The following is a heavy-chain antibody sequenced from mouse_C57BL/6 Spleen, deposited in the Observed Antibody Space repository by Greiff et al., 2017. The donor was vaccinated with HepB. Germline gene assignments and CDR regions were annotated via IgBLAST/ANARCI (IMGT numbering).Heavy chain of an antibody. CDR2: IDPSDSYT. V-gene: IGHV1-50*01. CDR1: GYTFTSYW. Sequence: QVQLQQPGAELVKPGASVKLSCKASGYTFTSYWMQWVKQRPGQGLEWIGEIDPSDSYTNYNQKFKGKATLTVDTSSSTAYMQLSSLTSEDSAVYYCARRLATVVEYYAMDYWGQGTSVTVTS. J-gene: IGHJ4*01. CDR3: ARRLATVVEYYAMDY. D-gene: IGHD1-1*01.